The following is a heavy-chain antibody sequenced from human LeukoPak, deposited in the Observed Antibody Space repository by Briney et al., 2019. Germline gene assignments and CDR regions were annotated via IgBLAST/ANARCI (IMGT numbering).Heavy chain of an antibody. V-gene: IGHV3-66*01. Sequence: GGSLRLSCAASGFTFSSYAMSWVRQAPGRGLEWVSVIYSGGSTYYVDSVKGRFTISRDSSKDTLYLQMNSLRAEDTAVYYCVKEYGGLDYWGQGILVTVSS. CDR1: GFTFSSYA. D-gene: IGHD4-23*01. J-gene: IGHJ4*02. CDR2: IYSGGST. CDR3: VKEYGGLDY.